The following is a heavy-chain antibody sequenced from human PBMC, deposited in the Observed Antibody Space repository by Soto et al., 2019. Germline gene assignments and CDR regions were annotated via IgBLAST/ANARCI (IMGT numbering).Heavy chain of an antibody. D-gene: IGHD5-18*01. Sequence: PGGSLRLSCAASGFTFSSYSMNWVRQAPGKGLEWVSSISSSSSYIYYADSVKGRFTISRDNAKNSLYLQMNSLRAEDTAVYYCARDLTVDTARGVHTLYYLDVWGQGTLDTVSS. CDR2: ISSSSSYI. V-gene: IGHV3-21*01. CDR1: GFTFSSYS. J-gene: IGHJ4*02. CDR3: ARDLTVDTARGVHTLYYLDV.